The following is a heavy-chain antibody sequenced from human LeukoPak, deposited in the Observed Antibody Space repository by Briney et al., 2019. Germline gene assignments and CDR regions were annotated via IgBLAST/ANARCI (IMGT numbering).Heavy chain of an antibody. Sequence: GGSLRLSCTASGFTFSSYWMHWVRHAPGTGLVWVSRINSDGGSTSYADSVKGRFTISRDNAKNTLYLQMSSLRAEDTAVYYCARRIQGMAPYYFDYWGQGTLVTVSS. CDR3: ARRIQGMAPYYFDY. J-gene: IGHJ4*02. D-gene: IGHD5-24*01. V-gene: IGHV3-74*01. CDR2: INSDGGST. CDR1: GFTFSSYW.